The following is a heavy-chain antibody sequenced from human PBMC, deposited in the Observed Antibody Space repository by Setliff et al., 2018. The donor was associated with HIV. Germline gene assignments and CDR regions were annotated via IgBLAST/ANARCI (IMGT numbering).Heavy chain of an antibody. V-gene: IGHV4-34*01. D-gene: IGHD5-12*01. Sequence: SETLSLTCAVYGGSFSGYNRGWIRQPPGKGLEWIGEINHSGSTIYTPSLNSRVIISVDTSKSQFSLNLSSVTAADTAVYYCARWGDGYNSYDSWGQGTLVTVSS. CDR3: ARWGDGYNSYDS. J-gene: IGHJ4*02. CDR2: INHSGST. CDR1: GGSFSGYN.